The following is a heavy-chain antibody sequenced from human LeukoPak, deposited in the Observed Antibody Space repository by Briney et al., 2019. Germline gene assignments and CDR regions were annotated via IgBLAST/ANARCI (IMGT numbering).Heavy chain of an antibody. J-gene: IGHJ4*01. V-gene: IGHV4-59*01. Sequence: ETLSLTCTVSGGSINSYYWSWIRQPPGKGLEWIGYIYYSGSTNYNPSLKSRVTISRGTSKNQFSLKLRSVTAADTAVYYCTSGGMVSGDYWGHGTLVTVSS. CDR3: TSGGMVSGDY. CDR1: GGSINSYY. D-gene: IGHD2-8*01. CDR2: IYYSGST.